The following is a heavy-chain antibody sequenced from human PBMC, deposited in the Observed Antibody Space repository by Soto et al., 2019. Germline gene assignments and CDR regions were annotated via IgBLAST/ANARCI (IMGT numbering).Heavy chain of an antibody. V-gene: IGHV1-3*01. J-gene: IGHJ4*02. Sequence: AASVKVSCKASGHTFTSYAMHWVRQAPGQRLEWMGWINAGNGNTKHSQKFQGRVTITRDTSASTAYMELSSLRPEDTAVYYCARGGEPIDYWGQGTLVTVSS. CDR2: INAGNGNT. CDR1: GHTFTSYA. CDR3: ARGGEPIDY. D-gene: IGHD2-21*01.